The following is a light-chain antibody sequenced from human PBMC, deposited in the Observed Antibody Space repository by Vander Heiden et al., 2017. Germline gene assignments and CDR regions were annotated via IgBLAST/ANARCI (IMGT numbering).Light chain of an antibody. J-gene: IGKJ1*01. V-gene: IGKV3-15*01. CDR2: GAS. CDR3: QQYDKWPPMT. CDR1: QSVSRH. Sequence: EIVMTQSPATLSASPGERATLSCRASQSVSRHLAWYQQKPGQSPRLLIHGASTRANGIPDRFSGSGSGTDFTLTISSLQSEDFAVYYCQQYDKWPPMTFGQGTKVEIK.